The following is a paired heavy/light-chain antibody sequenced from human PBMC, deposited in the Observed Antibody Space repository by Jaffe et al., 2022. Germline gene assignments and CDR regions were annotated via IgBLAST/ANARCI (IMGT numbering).Light chain of an antibody. CDR2: DAS. CDR3: QQFNSYFGLT. J-gene: IGKJ4*01. CDR1: QGISSA. V-gene: IGKV1-13*02. Sequence: AIQLTQSPSSLSASVGDRVTITCRASQGISSALAWYQQKPGKAPKLLIYDASSLESGVPSRFSGSGSGTDFTLTISSLQPEDFATYYCQQFNSYFGLTFGGGTKVEIK.
Heavy chain of an antibody. CDR3: AKTIHYYGSGSYPDY. J-gene: IGHJ4*02. D-gene: IGHD3-10*01. Sequence: QVQLVESGGGVVQPGGSLRLSCAASGFTFSSYGMHWVRQAPGKGLEWVAFIRYDGSNKYYADSVKGRFTISRDNSKNTLYLQMNSLRAEDTAVYYCAKTIHYYGSGSYPDYWGQGTLVTVSS. V-gene: IGHV3-30*02. CDR1: GFTFSSYG. CDR2: IRYDGSNK.